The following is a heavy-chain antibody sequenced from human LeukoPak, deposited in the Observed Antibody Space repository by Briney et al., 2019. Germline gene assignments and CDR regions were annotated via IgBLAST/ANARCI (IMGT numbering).Heavy chain of an antibody. CDR2: ISWNSGSI. D-gene: IGHD3-22*01. Sequence: GGSLRLSCAASGFTFDDYAMHWVRQAPGKGLEWVSGISWNSGSIGYADSVKGRFTISRDNAKNSLYLQMNSLRAEDTALYYCAKGGYYDSSGYYPHPYYFDYWGQGTLVTVS. CDR1: GFTFDDYA. V-gene: IGHV3-9*01. CDR3: AKGGYYDSSGYYPHPYYFDY. J-gene: IGHJ4*02.